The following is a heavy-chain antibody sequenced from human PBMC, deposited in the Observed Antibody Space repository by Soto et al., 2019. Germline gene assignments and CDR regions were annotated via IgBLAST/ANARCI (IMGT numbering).Heavy chain of an antibody. D-gene: IGHD5-18*01. Sequence: ASVKVSCKASGYTFTSYGISWVRQAPGQGLEWMGWISAYNGNTNYAQKLQGRVTMTTDTSTSTAYMELRSLRSDDTAVYYCARSYVDTASYYYYYYMDVWGKGTTVTVSS. CDR2: ISAYNGNT. CDR3: ARSYVDTASYYYYYYMDV. CDR1: GYTFTSYG. V-gene: IGHV1-18*01. J-gene: IGHJ6*03.